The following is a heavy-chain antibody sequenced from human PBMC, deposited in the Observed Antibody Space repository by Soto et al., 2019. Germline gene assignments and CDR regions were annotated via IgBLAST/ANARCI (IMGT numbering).Heavy chain of an antibody. CDR3: ARDRGNGYYFDY. CDR1: GFTFSSYA. D-gene: IGHD3-10*01. Sequence: QVQLVESGGGVVQPGRSLRLSCAASGFTFSSYAMHWVRQATGKGLEWVAVISYAGSNKYYADSVKGRFTISRDNSKNSLYLQMNSLSAEDTAVYYCARDRGNGYYFDYWGQGTLVTVSS. V-gene: IGHV3-30-3*01. J-gene: IGHJ4*02. CDR2: ISYAGSNK.